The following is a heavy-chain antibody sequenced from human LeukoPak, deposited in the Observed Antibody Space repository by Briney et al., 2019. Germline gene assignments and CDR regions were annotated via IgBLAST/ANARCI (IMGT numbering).Heavy chain of an antibody. CDR2: ISAYNGNT. Sequence: ASVKVSCKASGYTFTSYGISWVRQAPGQGLDWMGWISAYNGNTNYAQKLQGRVPMNTHTSPSTDYMELRSLRSDDTAVYYCARALDYYDSSGYFFDIWGQGTMVTVSS. J-gene: IGHJ3*02. CDR3: ARALDYYDSSGYFFDI. V-gene: IGHV1-18*01. CDR1: GYTFTSYG. D-gene: IGHD3-22*01.